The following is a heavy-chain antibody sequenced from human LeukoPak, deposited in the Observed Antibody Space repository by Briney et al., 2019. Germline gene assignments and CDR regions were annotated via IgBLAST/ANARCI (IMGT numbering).Heavy chain of an antibody. CDR3: ASLGEDSSDWYGDWFDP. D-gene: IGHD6-19*01. CDR2: ISAYNGNT. V-gene: IGHV1-18*01. Sequence: GASVKVSCKASGGTFSSYAISWVRQAPGQGLEWMGWISAYNGNTNYAQKLQGRVTMTTDTSTSTAYLELSRLSSDDTAVYFCASLGEDSSDWYGDWFDPWGQGTLVTVSS. CDR1: GGTFSSYA. J-gene: IGHJ5*02.